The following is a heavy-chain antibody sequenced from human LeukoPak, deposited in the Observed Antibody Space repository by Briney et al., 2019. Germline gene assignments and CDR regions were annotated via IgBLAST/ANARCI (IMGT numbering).Heavy chain of an antibody. D-gene: IGHD3-22*01. V-gene: IGHV4-38-2*01. J-gene: IGHJ4*02. CDR2: IDHSGNT. CDR3: ARVPHSVEGSMKAVFIHYFDY. CDR1: GYSINSGYC. Sequence: SETLSLTCAVSGYSINSGYCWGWIRQPPGKGLEWIGGIDHSGNTHYNPSLKNRVTISVDTSKNEFSLKLSSVTATDTAVYYCARVPHSVEGSMKAVFIHYFDYWGQGSLVTVSS.